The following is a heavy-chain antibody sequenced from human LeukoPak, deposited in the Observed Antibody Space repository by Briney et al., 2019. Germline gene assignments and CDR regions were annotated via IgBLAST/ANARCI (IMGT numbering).Heavy chain of an antibody. D-gene: IGHD3-22*01. Sequence: GASVKVSCKASGYTFTSYGISWVRQAPGQGLEWMGWISAYNGNTNYAQKLQGRVTMTTDTSTSTAYMELRSLRSDDTAVYYCARVDQETMIVVAPFDYWGQGTLVTVSS. CDR2: ISAYNGNT. CDR3: ARVDQETMIVVAPFDY. CDR1: GYTFTSYG. J-gene: IGHJ4*02. V-gene: IGHV1-18*01.